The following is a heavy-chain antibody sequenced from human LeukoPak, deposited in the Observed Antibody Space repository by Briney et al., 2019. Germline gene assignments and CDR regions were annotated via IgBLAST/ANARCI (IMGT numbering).Heavy chain of an antibody. CDR3: ARDPLRGDGYAFDY. J-gene: IGHJ4*02. CDR2: IRNDGSET. V-gene: IGHV3-7*01. Sequence: PGGALRLSCAASGFTFTNYWMSWVRQAPGKGLGWVAIIRNDGSETYYVDSVKGRFTISRDTAKTSLFLQMNSLRDEDTAVYYCARDPLRGDGYAFDYWGQGIMVTVSS. CDR1: GFTFTNYW. D-gene: IGHD5-24*01.